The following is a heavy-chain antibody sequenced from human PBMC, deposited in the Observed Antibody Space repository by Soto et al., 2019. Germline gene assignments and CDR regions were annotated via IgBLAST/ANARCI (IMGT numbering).Heavy chain of an antibody. CDR2: IIPILGIA. CDR1: GGTFSSYT. D-gene: IGHD3-22*01. CDR3: AREKYYDSSGPPFDY. J-gene: IGHJ4*02. Sequence: QVQLVQAGAEVKKPGSSVKVSCKASGGTFSSYTISWVRQAPGQGLEWMGRIIPILGIANYAQKFQGRVTITADKSTSTAYMELSSLRSEDMAVYYCAREKYYDSSGPPFDYWGQGTLVTVSS. V-gene: IGHV1-69*02.